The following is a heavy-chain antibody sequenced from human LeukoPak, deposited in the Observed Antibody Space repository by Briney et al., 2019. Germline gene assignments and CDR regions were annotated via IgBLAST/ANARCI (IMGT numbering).Heavy chain of an antibody. V-gene: IGHV4-59*12. CDR3: ARVGYCSGGSCYSGREYFQH. D-gene: IGHD2-15*01. CDR1: GGSISGYY. J-gene: IGHJ1*01. CDR2: IYYDGNT. Sequence: PSEALTLTCTVSGGSISGYYWNWIRQPPGKGLEWIGYIYYDGNTNYSPSVASEVTISLDMSKNQFSLKLSSVTAADTAVYYCARVGYCSGGSCYSGREYFQHWGQGTLVTVSS.